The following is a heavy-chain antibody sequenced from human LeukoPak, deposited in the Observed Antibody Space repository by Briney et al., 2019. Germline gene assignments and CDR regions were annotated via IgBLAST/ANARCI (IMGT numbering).Heavy chain of an antibody. V-gene: IGHV3-30*01. CDR2: ISSGGTYE. J-gene: IGHJ4*02. Sequence: GKSLRLSCAASGFTFSNYAMHWVRQAPGKGLEWVSLISSGGTYEYYADSVKGRFTISRDNSKNTLYLQLNSLRAEDTAVYYCARGGYSSSSVSMFDYWGQGTLVTVSS. CDR3: ARGGYSSSSVSMFDY. D-gene: IGHD6-6*01. CDR1: GFTFSNYA.